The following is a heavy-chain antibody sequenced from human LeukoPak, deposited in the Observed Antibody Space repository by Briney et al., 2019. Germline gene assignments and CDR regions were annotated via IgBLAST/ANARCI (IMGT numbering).Heavy chain of an antibody. D-gene: IGHD3-16*01. V-gene: IGHV3-48*01. J-gene: IGHJ6*03. Sequence: GGSLRLSCAASGFTFSSYGMHWVRQAPGKGLEWVSYISSSSSTIYYADSVKGRFTISRDNAKNSLYLQMNSLRAEDTAVYYCARDQTPEGDGYMDVWGKGTTVTVSS. CDR3: ARDQTPEGDGYMDV. CDR2: ISSSSSTI. CDR1: GFTFSSYG.